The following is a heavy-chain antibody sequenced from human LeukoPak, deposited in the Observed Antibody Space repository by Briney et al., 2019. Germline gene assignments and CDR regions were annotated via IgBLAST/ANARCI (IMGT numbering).Heavy chain of an antibody. CDR1: GFTFSSYA. Sequence: GGSLRLSCAASGFTFSSYAMHWVRQAPGKGLEWVAVISYDGSNKYYADSVKGRFTISRDNSKNTLYLQMNSLRAEDTAVYYCARVWFDYFDYWGQGTLVTVSS. CDR2: ISYDGSNK. CDR3: ARVWFDYFDY. V-gene: IGHV3-30-3*01. J-gene: IGHJ4*02. D-gene: IGHD3-10*01.